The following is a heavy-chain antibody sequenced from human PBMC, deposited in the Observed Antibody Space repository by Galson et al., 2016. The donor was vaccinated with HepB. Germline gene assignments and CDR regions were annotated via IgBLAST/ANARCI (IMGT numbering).Heavy chain of an antibody. Sequence: SETLSLTCSVSGASITNHSWSWIRQPPGKGLEWVGYLSSGGIMSYNPSLESRATFSADTSKNPFSLRLNSVTAADTAVYYCARGGPYASSWYWFDAWGQGTLVTVSS. CDR3: ARGGPYASSWYWFDA. J-gene: IGHJ5*02. V-gene: IGHV4-59*11. CDR2: LSSGGIM. D-gene: IGHD6-13*01. CDR1: GASITNHS.